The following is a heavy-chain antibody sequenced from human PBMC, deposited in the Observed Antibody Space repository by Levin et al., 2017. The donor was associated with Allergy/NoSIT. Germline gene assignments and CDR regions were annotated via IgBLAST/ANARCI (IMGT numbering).Heavy chain of an antibody. D-gene: IGHD2-2*02. J-gene: IGHJ4*02. CDR1: GFTFNSYT. V-gene: IGHV3-21*01. CDR2: ITPTATYI. Sequence: GGSLRLSCAASGFTFNSYTFNWVRQAPGKGLEWVSSITPTATYIYYRDSVKGRFTISRDNAKNSLYLQMNSLRAEDTAIYPCATARFSHTAFYLDSWGQAALVTVSS. CDR3: ATARFSHTAFYLDS.